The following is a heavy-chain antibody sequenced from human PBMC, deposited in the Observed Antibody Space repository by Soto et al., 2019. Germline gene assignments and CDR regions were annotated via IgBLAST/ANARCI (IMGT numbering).Heavy chain of an antibody. Sequence: GGSLRLSCAASGFTFSSYSMNWVRQAPGKGLEWVSSISSSSSYIYYADSVKGRFTISRDNAKNSLYLQMNSLRAEDTAVYYCARDLYSSSLRVKYYFDYWGQGTLVTVSS. CDR2: ISSSSSYI. J-gene: IGHJ4*02. D-gene: IGHD6-6*01. CDR3: ARDLYSSSLRVKYYFDY. CDR1: GFTFSSYS. V-gene: IGHV3-21*01.